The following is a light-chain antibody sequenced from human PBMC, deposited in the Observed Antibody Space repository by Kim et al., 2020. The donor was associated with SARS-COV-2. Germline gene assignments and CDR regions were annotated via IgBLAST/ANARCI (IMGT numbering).Light chain of an antibody. CDR1: QSISSW. CDR2: KAS. Sequence: SASVGDRVTITCRASQSISSWLAWYQQKPGKAPKLLIYKASSLESGGPSRFSGSGSGTEFTLTISSLQPDDFATYYCQQYNSPWTFGQGTKVDIK. V-gene: IGKV1-5*03. CDR3: QQYNSPWT. J-gene: IGKJ1*01.